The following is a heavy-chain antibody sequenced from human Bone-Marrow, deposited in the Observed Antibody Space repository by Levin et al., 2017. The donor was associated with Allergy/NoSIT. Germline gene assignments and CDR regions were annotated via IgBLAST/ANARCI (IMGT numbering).Heavy chain of an antibody. V-gene: IGHV3-74*01. Sequence: GGSLRLSCAASGFTFSSHWMYWVRQGPEKGLVWVSRINSDGSTTNYADSVKGRFTISRDNAKKTLDLQMNSLRAEDTALYYCGRGGSTIFGVVPLWGQGTMVTVSS. J-gene: IGHJ3*01. D-gene: IGHD3-3*01. CDR1: GFTFSSHW. CDR2: INSDGSTT. CDR3: GRGGSTIFGVVPL.